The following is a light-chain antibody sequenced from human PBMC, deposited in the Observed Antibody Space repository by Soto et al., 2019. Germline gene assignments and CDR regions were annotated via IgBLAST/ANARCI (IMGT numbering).Light chain of an antibody. CDR1: QNISSSY. CDR2: AAS. J-gene: IGKJ2*01. Sequence: EIVLTQSPGTLSLSPGERATLSCRASQNISSSYLAWYQQKPGQAPRLLIHAASSRATGIPDRFSGSGSGTDSTLTISRLEPEDFAVYYCQQYGGSALYTFGQGTKLEIK. CDR3: QQYGGSALYT. V-gene: IGKV3-20*01.